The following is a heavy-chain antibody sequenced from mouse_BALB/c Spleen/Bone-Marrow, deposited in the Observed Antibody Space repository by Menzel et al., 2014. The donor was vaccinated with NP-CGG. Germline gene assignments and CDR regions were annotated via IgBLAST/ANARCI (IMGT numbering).Heavy chain of an antibody. CDR1: GYAFTSYN. D-gene: IGHD2-1*01. Sequence: EVQLQQSGPELVKPGASVKVSCKASGYAFTSYNMYWVKQSHGKSLVWIGHIDPFNGGTSYNQKFKGKATLTVDKSASTAYMHLNSLTAEDSAVYYCAREDYGKGFAYWGQGTLVTVSA. J-gene: IGHJ3*01. CDR3: AREDYGKGFAY. CDR2: IDPFNGGT. V-gene: IGHV1S135*01.